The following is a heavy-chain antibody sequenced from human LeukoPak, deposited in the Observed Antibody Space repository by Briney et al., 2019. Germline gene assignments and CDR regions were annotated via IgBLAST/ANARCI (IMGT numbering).Heavy chain of an antibody. Sequence: KSSETLSLTCTGSGGSFRSYYWTWIRQPPGKGLEWIGYIYYSGSTNYNPSLKSRVTISVDTSKNQFSLKLSSVTAADTAVHYCARVETRIYYYYGMDVWGQGTTVTVSS. CDR3: ARVETRIYYYYGMDV. D-gene: IGHD1-1*01. V-gene: IGHV4-59*01. CDR1: GGSFRSYY. J-gene: IGHJ6*02. CDR2: IYYSGST.